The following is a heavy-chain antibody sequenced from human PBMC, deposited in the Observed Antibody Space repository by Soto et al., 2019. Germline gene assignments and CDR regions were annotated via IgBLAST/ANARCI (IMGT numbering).Heavy chain of an antibody. D-gene: IGHD3-22*01. CDR1: GYSFTSYC. Sequence: ASVKISCTGSGYSFTSYCIGWLRQMPGKGLEGMGIIYPGDSDTRYSPSFQGQVTISADKSISTAYLQWSSLKASDTAMYYCARLGPYYYDSSGYYMGGYYYYGMDVWGQGTTVTVSS. J-gene: IGHJ6*02. CDR2: IYPGDSDT. CDR3: ARLGPYYYDSSGYYMGGYYYYGMDV. V-gene: IGHV5-51*01.